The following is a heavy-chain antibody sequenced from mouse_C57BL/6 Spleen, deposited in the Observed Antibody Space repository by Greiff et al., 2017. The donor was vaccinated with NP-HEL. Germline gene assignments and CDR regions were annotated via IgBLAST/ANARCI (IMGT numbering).Heavy chain of an antibody. V-gene: IGHV14-4*01. D-gene: IGHD1-1*01. CDR3: TTRIATVVAWDY. J-gene: IGHJ2*01. CDR2: IDPENGDT. CDR1: GFNIKDDY. Sequence: EVKLQQSGAELVRPGASVKLSCTASGFNIKDDYMHWVKQRPEQGLEWIGWIDPENGDTEYASKFQGKATITAATSSNTAYLQLSSLTSEDTAVYYCTTRIATVVAWDYGGQGTTLTVSA.